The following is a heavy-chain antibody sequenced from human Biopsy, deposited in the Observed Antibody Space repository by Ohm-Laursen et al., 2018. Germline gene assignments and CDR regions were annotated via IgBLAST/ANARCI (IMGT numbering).Heavy chain of an antibody. Sequence: SVKVSCKASGNTFATYHIHWVRQAPGQGLEWMGVISPSGDTTSFSQKFQGRITMTRDTSAGTVYMDLNSLGSEDTAVYYCARAGVGSDGTDSYYYGMDVWGPGTTVTVSS. J-gene: IGHJ6*02. CDR2: ISPSGDTT. V-gene: IGHV1-46*01. D-gene: IGHD5-24*01. CDR1: GNTFATYH. CDR3: ARAGVGSDGTDSYYYGMDV.